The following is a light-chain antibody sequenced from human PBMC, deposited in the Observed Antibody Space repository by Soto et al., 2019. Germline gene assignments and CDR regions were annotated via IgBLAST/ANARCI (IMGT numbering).Light chain of an antibody. Sequence: DIQLTQSPSTLSASVGDRVAITCRASQSFGTWLAWYQQKPGKAPNLLICRTSSLGRGVPSRFRGGGSGTEFTLSISSLQHDYFSTYYCQQYNSDSFYTFGQGTKVEMK. V-gene: IGKV1-5*03. CDR1: QSFGTW. CDR3: QQYNSDSFYT. CDR2: RTS. J-gene: IGKJ2*01.